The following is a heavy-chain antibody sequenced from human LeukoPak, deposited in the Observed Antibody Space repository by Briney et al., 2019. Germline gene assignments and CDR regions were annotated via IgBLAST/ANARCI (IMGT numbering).Heavy chain of an antibody. CDR3: AKRGCDTNGCPYYFDY. D-gene: IGHD2-8*01. CDR1: GFTFSSYW. Sequence: GGSLRLSCAASGFTFSSYWMSWVRQAPGKGLEWVANIKQDGNEKYYVDSVKGRFTISRDNAKNSLYLQMNSLRAEDTAVYYCAKRGCDTNGCPYYFDYWGQGTLVTVSS. J-gene: IGHJ4*02. V-gene: IGHV3-7*05. CDR2: IKQDGNEK.